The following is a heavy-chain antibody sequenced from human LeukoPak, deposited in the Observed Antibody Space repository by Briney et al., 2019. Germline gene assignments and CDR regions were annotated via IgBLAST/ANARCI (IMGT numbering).Heavy chain of an antibody. V-gene: IGHV3-48*01. CDR3: TTDRDSLVWFGAGGH. CDR1: GFTFSSHS. Sequence: GGSLRLSCAASGFTFSSHSMNWVRQAPGKGLEWVSYISSSSSTIYYADSVKGRSTISRDNAKNSLYLQMNSLKTEDTAVYYCTTDRDSLVWFGAGGHWGQGTLVTVSS. J-gene: IGHJ1*01. CDR2: ISSSSSTI. D-gene: IGHD3-10*01.